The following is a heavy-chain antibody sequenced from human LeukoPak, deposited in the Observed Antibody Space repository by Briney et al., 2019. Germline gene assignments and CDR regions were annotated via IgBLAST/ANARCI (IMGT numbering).Heavy chain of an antibody. Sequence: GGSLRLSCAATGFTFNHYGMHWVRQAPGKGLAWVAVIWSDGTNRYYADSVKGRFTISRDDSRNTVYLQMNRLRPEDTGVYYCARDAQRGFDYSNSLQYWGQGTPVTVST. V-gene: IGHV3-33*01. D-gene: IGHD4-11*01. CDR1: GFTFNHYG. CDR3: ARDAQRGFDYSNSLQY. J-gene: IGHJ4*02. CDR2: IWSDGTNR.